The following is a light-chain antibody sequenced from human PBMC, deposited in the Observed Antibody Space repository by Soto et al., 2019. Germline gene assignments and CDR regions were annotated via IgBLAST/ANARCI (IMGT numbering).Light chain of an antibody. CDR1: QSVTSNY. CDR2: GAS. J-gene: IGKJ4*01. CDR3: QQYGSSLLT. Sequence: EIVLTQSPGTLSLSPGERATLSCRASQSVTSNYLVWYQQKPGQAPRLLISGASSRATGIPDRFSGSGSGTDFTLTISRVEPEDFAVYYCQQYGSSLLTFGGGTKVEI. V-gene: IGKV3-20*01.